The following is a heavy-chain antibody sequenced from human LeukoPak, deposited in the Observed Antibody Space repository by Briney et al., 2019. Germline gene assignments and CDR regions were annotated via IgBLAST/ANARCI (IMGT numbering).Heavy chain of an antibody. CDR2: MSTTGDII. CDR3: ARDDGGRHTSSLDY. Sequence: PGGSVRLSCAASGFTFSTYEMHWVRQAPGKGPEWVSYMSTTGDIIYYADSVKGRFTISRDNAKNSLYLQMDSLRAEDTAVYYCARDDGGRHTSSLDYWGQGTLVAVSS. V-gene: IGHV3-48*03. D-gene: IGHD6-6*01. CDR1: GFTFSTYE. J-gene: IGHJ4*02.